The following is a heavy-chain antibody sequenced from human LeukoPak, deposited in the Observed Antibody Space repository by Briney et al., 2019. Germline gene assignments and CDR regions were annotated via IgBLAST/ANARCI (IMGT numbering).Heavy chain of an antibody. CDR3: AREGGTRLTMVRGVITDHDAFDI. CDR1: GFTFSSYW. D-gene: IGHD3-10*01. J-gene: IGHJ3*02. Sequence: GGSLRLSCAASGFTFSSYWMSWVRQAPGKGLEWVANIKQDGSEKYYVDSVKGRFTISRDNAKNSLFLQMNSLRAEDTAVYYCAREGGTRLTMVRGVITDHDAFDIWGQGTMVTVSS. CDR2: IKQDGSEK. V-gene: IGHV3-7*01.